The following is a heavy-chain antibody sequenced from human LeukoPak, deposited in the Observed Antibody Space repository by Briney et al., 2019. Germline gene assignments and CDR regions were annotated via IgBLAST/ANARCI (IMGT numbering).Heavy chain of an antibody. Sequence: SETLSLTCTVSGDSVSSGSYYWSWIRQPPGKGLEWIGYIYYSGSTNYNPSLKSRVTISVDTSKNQFSLKLSSVTAADTAVYYCARVRSGSRDAFDIWGQGTMVTVSS. CDR3: ARVRSGSRDAFDI. V-gene: IGHV4-61*01. CDR1: GDSVSSGSYY. CDR2: IYYSGST. J-gene: IGHJ3*02. D-gene: IGHD1-26*01.